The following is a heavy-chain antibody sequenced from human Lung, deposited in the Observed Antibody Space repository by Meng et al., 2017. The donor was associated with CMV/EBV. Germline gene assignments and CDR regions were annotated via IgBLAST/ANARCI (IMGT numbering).Heavy chain of an antibody. CDR1: GGSLSGYY. J-gene: IGHJ4*02. Sequence: SXTLSLXCGIYGGSLSGYYWSWIRQTPGKGLGWIGEIRHSGDITNYNPSLKSRVTISIDTSKKQFSLKLSAVTAADTSVYYWARQYSSSYYSDYWGQGTLVTVSS. CDR3: ARQYSSSYYSDY. D-gene: IGHD6-6*01. CDR2: IRHSGDIT. V-gene: IGHV4-34*01.